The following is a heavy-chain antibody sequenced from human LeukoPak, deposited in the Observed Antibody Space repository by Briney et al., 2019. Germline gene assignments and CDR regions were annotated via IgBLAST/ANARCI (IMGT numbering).Heavy chain of an antibody. CDR3: AKGYSSSWYFSGSYIDY. Sequence: GGSLRLSCAASGFTFSSYAMSRVRQAPGKGLEWVSAISGSGGSTYYADSVKGRFTISRDNSKNTLYLQMNSLRAEDTAVYYCAKGYSSSWYFSGSYIDYWGQGTLVTVSS. J-gene: IGHJ4*02. V-gene: IGHV3-23*01. D-gene: IGHD6-13*01. CDR2: ISGSGGST. CDR1: GFTFSSYA.